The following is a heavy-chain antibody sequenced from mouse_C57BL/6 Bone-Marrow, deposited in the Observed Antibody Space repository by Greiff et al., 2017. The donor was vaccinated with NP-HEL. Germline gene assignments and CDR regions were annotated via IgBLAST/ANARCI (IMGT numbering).Heavy chain of an antibody. Sequence: VKLMESGAELVRPGASVTLSCKASGYTFTDYEMHWVKQTPVHGLEWIGAIDPETGGTAYNQKFKGKAILTADKSSSTAYMELRSLTSEDSAVYYCTRGVYYDYLHWYFDVWGTGTTVTVSS. CDR3: TRGVYYDYLHWYFDV. J-gene: IGHJ1*03. CDR1: GYTFTDYE. V-gene: IGHV1-15*01. CDR2: IDPETGGT. D-gene: IGHD2-4*01.